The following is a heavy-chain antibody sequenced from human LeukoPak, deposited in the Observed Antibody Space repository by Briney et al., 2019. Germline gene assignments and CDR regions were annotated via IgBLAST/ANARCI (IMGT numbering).Heavy chain of an antibody. J-gene: IGHJ4*02. D-gene: IGHD3-10*01. CDR3: ARGGSLEYYFDY. V-gene: IGHV3-21*01. Sequence: GGSLRLSCAASGFTFSSYSMNWVRQAPGKGLDWVSSISSSSSYIYYADSVKGRFTISRDNAKNSLYLQMNSLRAEDTAVYYCARGGSLEYYFDYWGRGTLVTVSS. CDR2: ISSSSSYI. CDR1: GFTFSSYS.